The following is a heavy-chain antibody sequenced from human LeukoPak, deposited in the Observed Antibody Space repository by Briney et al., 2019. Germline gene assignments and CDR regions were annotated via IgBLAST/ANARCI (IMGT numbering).Heavy chain of an antibody. Sequence: PSETLSLTCAVSGGALENNHWAWIRLPAGKGLEWIGRLHVSGNTNVNPSLKSRVTISVDTSKNQFSLKMTSMTAADTAVYFCARDPLRSRFDSWGQGILVTVAP. CDR3: ARDPLRSRFDS. J-gene: IGHJ4*02. D-gene: IGHD1-26*01. CDR1: GGALENNH. V-gene: IGHV4-4*07. CDR2: LHVSGNT.